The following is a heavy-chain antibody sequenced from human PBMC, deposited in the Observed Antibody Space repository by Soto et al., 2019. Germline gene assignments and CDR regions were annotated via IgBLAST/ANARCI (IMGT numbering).Heavy chain of an antibody. CDR1: GYTFNSYG. CDR3: ARDVTTVTKPSYYYGMDV. J-gene: IGHJ6*02. D-gene: IGHD4-17*01. V-gene: IGHV1-18*01. CDR2: ISAYKAHT. Sequence: ASVKVSCKASGYTFNSYGITWVRQAPGQGLEWMGWISAYKAHTNYAQKLQGRVTMTTDTSTSTAYMELRSLRSDDTAVYYCARDVTTVTKPSYYYGMDVWRQGTTVTVSS.